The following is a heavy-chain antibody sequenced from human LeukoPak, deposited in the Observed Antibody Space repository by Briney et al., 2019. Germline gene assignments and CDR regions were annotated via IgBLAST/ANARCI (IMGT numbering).Heavy chain of an antibody. D-gene: IGHD2-2*01. CDR3: ARVNLRCSSTSCYQGWFDP. CDR1: GYTFTGYY. J-gene: IGHJ5*02. Sequence: ASVKVSCKASGYTFTGYYMHWVRQAPGQGLEWMGWINPNSGGTNYAQKFQGRVTMTRDTSISTAYMELSRLRSDDTAVYYCARVNLRCSSTSCYQGWFDPWGQGTLVTVSS. CDR2: INPNSGGT. V-gene: IGHV1-2*02.